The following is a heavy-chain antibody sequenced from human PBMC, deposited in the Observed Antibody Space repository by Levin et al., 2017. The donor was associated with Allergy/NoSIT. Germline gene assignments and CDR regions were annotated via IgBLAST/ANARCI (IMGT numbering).Heavy chain of an antibody. CDR2: IWNDGSNK. J-gene: IGHJ3*02. CDR1: QFSFSNHP. Sequence: GESLKISCAASQFSFSNHPLHWVRQAPGKRLEWVSIIWNDGSNKYYPDSVKGRFTISRDNSKNTLYLQMNSLRVDDTAVYYSAREILEVNAFDIWRQGTMVTVSS. V-gene: IGHV3-33*01. CDR3: AREILEVNAFDI. D-gene: IGHD3-3*01.